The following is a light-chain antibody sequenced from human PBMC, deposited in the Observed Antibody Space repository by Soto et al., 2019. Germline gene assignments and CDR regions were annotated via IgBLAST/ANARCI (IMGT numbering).Light chain of an antibody. Sequence: GDRVTITCRASQRISSWLAWYQQKPEKAPQLLIYDASSLDSGVPSRFSGSGSGTEFTLTISSLQPDDFASYYCQQYNSYSWTFGQGTKVEIK. CDR2: DAS. CDR3: QQYNSYSWT. CDR1: QRISSW. V-gene: IGKV1-5*01. J-gene: IGKJ1*01.